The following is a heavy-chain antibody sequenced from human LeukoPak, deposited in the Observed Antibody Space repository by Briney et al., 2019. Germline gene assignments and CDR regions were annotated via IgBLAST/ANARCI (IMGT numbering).Heavy chain of an antibody. CDR2: IHTSGST. Sequence: SETLSLTCTVSGGSISNYHWSWIRQPAGKGLEWIGQIHTSGSTNYNPPLKSRVSMSIDTTVDQVSLTIRSVTAADTAFYYCARRDISSGWSFDYWGQGTLVTVSS. J-gene: IGHJ4*02. CDR3: ARRDISSGWSFDY. CDR1: GGSISNYH. V-gene: IGHV4-4*07. D-gene: IGHD6-19*01.